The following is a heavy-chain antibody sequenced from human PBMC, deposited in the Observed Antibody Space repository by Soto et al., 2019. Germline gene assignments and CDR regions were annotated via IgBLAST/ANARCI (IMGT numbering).Heavy chain of an antibody. CDR1: GYTFTGYF. J-gene: IGHJ5*02. CDR2: INPNSGAT. D-gene: IGHD3-10*01. Sequence: ASVKVSCKASGYTFTGYFMHWVRQAPGQGLEWMGWINPNSGATKYAQKFQGRVTLSRDTSIRTAYMELSGLRSDDTTVYYCARGGGTVLAPLPWGQGTLVTVSS. CDR3: ARGGGTVLAPLP. V-gene: IGHV1-2*02.